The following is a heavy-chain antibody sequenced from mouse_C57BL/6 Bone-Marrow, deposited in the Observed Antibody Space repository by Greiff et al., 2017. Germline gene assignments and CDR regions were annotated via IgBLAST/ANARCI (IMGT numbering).Heavy chain of an antibody. V-gene: IGHV5-17*01. Sequence: DVKLVESGGGLVKPGGSLKLSCAASGFTFSDYGMHWVRQAPEKGLEWVAYISSGSSTIYYADTVKGRFTISRDNAKNTLFLQMTSLRSEDTAMYYCARCNYEAMDYWGQGTSVTVSS. J-gene: IGHJ4*01. CDR3: ARCNYEAMDY. CDR2: ISSGSSTI. D-gene: IGHD2-1*01. CDR1: GFTFSDYG.